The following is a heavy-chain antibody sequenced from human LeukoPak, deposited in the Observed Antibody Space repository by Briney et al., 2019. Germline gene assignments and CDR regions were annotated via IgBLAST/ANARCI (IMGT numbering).Heavy chain of an antibody. CDR2: INHSGST. D-gene: IGHD3-22*01. CDR1: GGSFSGYY. CDR3: ARGTWGTYYYDSSGYRNFDY. Sequence: SETLSLTCAVYGGSFSGYYWSWIRQPPGKGLEWIREINHSGSTNYNPSLKSRVTISVDTSKNQFSLKLGSVTAADTAVYYCARGTWGTYYYDSSGYRNFDYWGQGTLVTVSS. J-gene: IGHJ4*02. V-gene: IGHV4-34*01.